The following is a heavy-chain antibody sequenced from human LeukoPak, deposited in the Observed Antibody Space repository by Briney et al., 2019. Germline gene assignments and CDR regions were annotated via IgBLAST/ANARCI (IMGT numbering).Heavy chain of an antibody. Sequence: GGSLRLSCAASGFTFSKYWMLWVRQAPGKGLESVSRINTDGTVTTYADSVKGRFTVSRDNADNTMFLQMNSVRDEDTAVYYCLRGHYSDYTSQGTLVTVSS. CDR2: INTDGTVT. CDR1: GFTFSKYW. V-gene: IGHV3-74*01. CDR3: LRGHYSDY. J-gene: IGHJ4*02.